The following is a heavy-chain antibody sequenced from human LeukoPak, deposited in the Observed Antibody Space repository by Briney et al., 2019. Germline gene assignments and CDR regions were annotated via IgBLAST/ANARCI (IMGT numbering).Heavy chain of an antibody. J-gene: IGHJ6*02. V-gene: IGHV1-18*01. Sequence: ASVKVSCKASGYTFTSYGISWVRQAPGQGLEWMGWISAYNGNTNYAQKLQGRVTMTTDTSTSTAYMELRSLRSDDTAVYYCARGHGTVTTGYGMDVWGQGTPVTVSS. CDR1: GYTFTSYG. CDR3: ARGHGTVTTGYGMDV. D-gene: IGHD4-17*01. CDR2: ISAYNGNT.